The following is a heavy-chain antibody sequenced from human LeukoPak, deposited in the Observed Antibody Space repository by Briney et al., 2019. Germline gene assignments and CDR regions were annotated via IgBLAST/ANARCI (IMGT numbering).Heavy chain of an antibody. V-gene: IGHV1-2*02. Sequence: GASVKVSCKASGYTFTDYYMHWVRQAPGQGLEWMGWINPNSGVTDYAQKFQARVTMTRDTSISTAYMELNRLRSDDTAVYYCARGNSRGVYYFDYWGQGTLVTVSS. CDR3: ARGNSRGVYYFDY. J-gene: IGHJ4*02. D-gene: IGHD4-11*01. CDR1: GYTFTDYY. CDR2: INPNSGVT.